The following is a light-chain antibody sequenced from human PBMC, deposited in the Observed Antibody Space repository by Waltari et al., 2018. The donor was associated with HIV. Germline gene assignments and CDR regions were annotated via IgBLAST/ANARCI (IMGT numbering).Light chain of an antibody. J-gene: IGLJ3*02. CDR2: STN. CDR1: SGSVSTSYY. CDR3: VLYMGSGIWV. Sequence: QAVVTQEPSFSVSPGGTVTLTCGLSSGSVSTSYYPSWYQQTPRQAPRTLIYSTNRSAAAVPERVSGSILGNQAALTITGAQADDESDYYCVLYMGSGIWVFGGGTKVTVL. V-gene: IGLV8-61*01.